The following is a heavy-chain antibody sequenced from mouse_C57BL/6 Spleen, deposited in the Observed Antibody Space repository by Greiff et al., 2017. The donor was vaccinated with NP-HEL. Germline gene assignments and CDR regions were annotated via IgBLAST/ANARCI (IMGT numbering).Heavy chain of an antibody. Sequence: EVQLQQSGPELVKPGASVKISCKASGYTFTDYYMNWVKQSHGKSLEWIGDINPNNGGTSYNQKFKGKATLTVDKSSSTAYMELRSLTSEDSAVYYCARHYYGSSYDYYAMDYWGQGTSVTVSS. J-gene: IGHJ4*01. CDR2: INPNNGGT. CDR3: ARHYYGSSYDYYAMDY. V-gene: IGHV1-26*01. D-gene: IGHD1-1*01. CDR1: GYTFTDYY.